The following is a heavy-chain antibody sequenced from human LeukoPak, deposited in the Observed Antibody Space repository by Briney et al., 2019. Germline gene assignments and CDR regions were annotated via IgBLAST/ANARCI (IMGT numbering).Heavy chain of an antibody. J-gene: IGHJ5*02. CDR2: IYYSGST. CDR1: GGSISSSTYY. CDR3: ARDLAP. V-gene: IGHV4-61*01. Sequence: SETLSLTCTVSGGSISSSTYYWGWIRQPPGKGLEWIGYIYYSGSTNYNPSLKRRVTISVDTSKNQFSLKLSSVTAADTAVYYCARDLAPWGQGTLVTVSS.